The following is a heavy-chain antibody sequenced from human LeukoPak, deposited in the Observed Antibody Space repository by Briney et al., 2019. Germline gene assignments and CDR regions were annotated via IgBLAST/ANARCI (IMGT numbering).Heavy chain of an antibody. Sequence: ASVKVSCKASVYTFTEYYMHGLRPATAQGLDGMEWINPNSGGTNYAQKFQGRVTMTRDTSISTAYMELCRLRSDDTVVYYCAIGYSYGMEAFDIWGQGTMVTVSS. J-gene: IGHJ3*02. CDR2: INPNSGGT. D-gene: IGHD5-18*01. V-gene: IGHV1-2*02. CDR3: AIGYSYGMEAFDI. CDR1: VYTFTEYY.